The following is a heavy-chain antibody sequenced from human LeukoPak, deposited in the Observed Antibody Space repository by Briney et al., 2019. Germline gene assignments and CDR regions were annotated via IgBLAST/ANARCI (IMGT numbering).Heavy chain of an antibody. CDR2: IYYSGST. CDR3: ARTEYYYDSSGYPDAFDI. V-gene: IGHV4-59*01. CDR1: GGSLSSYY. J-gene: IGHJ3*02. D-gene: IGHD3-22*01. Sequence: SETLSLTCTVFGGSLSSYYWSWIRQPPGKGLEWIGYIYYSGSTNYNPSLKSRVTISVDTSKNQFSLKLSSVTAADTAVYYCARTEYYYDSSGYPDAFDIWGQGTMVTVSS.